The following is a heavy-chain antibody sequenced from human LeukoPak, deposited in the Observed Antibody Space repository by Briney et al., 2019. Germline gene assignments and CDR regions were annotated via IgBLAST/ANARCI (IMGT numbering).Heavy chain of an antibody. V-gene: IGHV3-21*01. CDR2: ISSSSSYI. Sequence: GGSLRLSCAASGFTFSSYSMNWVRQAPGKGREWVSSISSSSSYIYYADSVKGRFTISRDNAKNSLYLQMNSLRAEDTAVYYCARVHYVDTAMVTDRPFDYWGQGALVTVSS. J-gene: IGHJ4*02. CDR1: GFTFSSYS. D-gene: IGHD5-18*01. CDR3: ARVHYVDTAMVTDRPFDY.